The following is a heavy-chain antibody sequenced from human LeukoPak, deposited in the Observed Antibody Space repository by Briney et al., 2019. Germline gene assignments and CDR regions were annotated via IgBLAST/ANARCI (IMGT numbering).Heavy chain of an antibody. CDR2: IYYSGST. D-gene: IGHD3-10*01. CDR3: ARASRGSGSYYKPTPYFDY. Sequence: PSETLSLTCAVSGGSISNYWSWIRQPPGKGLEWIGYIYYSGSTNYNPSLKSRVTISVDTSKNQFSLKLSSVTAADTAVYYCARASRGSGSYYKPTPYFDYWGQGTLVTVSS. V-gene: IGHV4-59*12. J-gene: IGHJ4*02. CDR1: GGSISNY.